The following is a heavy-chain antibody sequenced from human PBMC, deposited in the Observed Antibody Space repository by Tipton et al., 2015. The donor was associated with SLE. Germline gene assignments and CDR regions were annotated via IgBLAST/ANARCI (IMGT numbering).Heavy chain of an antibody. CDR3: ARGVLARYDFWGGSGGVDV. J-gene: IGHJ6*02. CDR2: INSDGSST. Sequence: SLRLSCTASGFTFSSHWMHWVRQAPGKGLVWVSRINSDGSSTNYADSVKGRFTISRDNSKSTLYLQMDNLRGDDTAVYYCARGVLARYDFWGGSGGVDVWGQGTTVTVSS. D-gene: IGHD3-3*01. V-gene: IGHV3-74*01. CDR1: GFTFSSHW.